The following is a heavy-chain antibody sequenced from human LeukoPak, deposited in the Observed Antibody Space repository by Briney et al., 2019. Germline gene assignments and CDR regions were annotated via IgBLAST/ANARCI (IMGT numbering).Heavy chain of an antibody. CDR1: GYSISSGHY. Sequence: SETLSLTCAVSGYSISSGHYWGWIRQPPGKGPEWIGSIYHSGGTYYNPSLKSRVTISVDTSKNQFSLKLSSVTAADTAVYYCARHPIYYDRSGHDYWGQGTLVTVSS. CDR2: IYHSGGT. CDR3: ARHPIYYDRSGHDY. V-gene: IGHV4-38-2*01. J-gene: IGHJ4*02. D-gene: IGHD3-22*01.